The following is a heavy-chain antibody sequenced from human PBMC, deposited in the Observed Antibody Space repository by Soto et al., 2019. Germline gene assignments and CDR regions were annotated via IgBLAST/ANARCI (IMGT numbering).Heavy chain of an antibody. V-gene: IGHV5-51*01. CDR3: ARPYDSSGYYFFDY. CDR1: GYSFTGYW. J-gene: IGHJ4*02. Sequence: GESLKISCKGSGYSFTGYWIGWVRQMPGRDLDWMGIIYPGDSDTKYSPSFQGQVTISADKSISTAYLQWSSLKASDTAMYYCARPYDSSGYYFFDYWGQGTLVTVSS. D-gene: IGHD3-22*01. CDR2: IYPGDSDT.